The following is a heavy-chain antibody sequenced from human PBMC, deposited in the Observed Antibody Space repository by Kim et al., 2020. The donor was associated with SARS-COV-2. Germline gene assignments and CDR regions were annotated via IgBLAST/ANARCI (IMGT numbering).Heavy chain of an antibody. CDR1: GFTFSSYG. Sequence: GGSLRLSCAASGFTFSSYGMHWVRQAPGKGLEWVALISYDGVNKYYPDSVGGRFTISRDNSENTLYLQMNSLRAEDTAMYYCAKDKDAWYSSGHLDYCGQGALVTLPS. D-gene: IGHD6-19*01. CDR3: AKDKDAWYSSGHLDY. CDR2: ISYDGVNK. V-gene: IGHV3-30*18. J-gene: IGHJ4*02.